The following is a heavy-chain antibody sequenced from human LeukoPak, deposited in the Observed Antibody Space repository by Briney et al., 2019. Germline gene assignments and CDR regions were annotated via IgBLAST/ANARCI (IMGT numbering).Heavy chain of an antibody. V-gene: IGHV1-2*02. Sequence: ASVKVSCKASGYTFTGYYMHWVRQAPGQGLEWMGWINPNSGGTNYAQKFQDRVTMTRDTSISTAYMELSRLRSDDTAVYYCARNNIFYDSSGYFDYWGQGTLVTVSS. CDR2: INPNSGGT. CDR1: GYTFTGYY. D-gene: IGHD3-22*01. CDR3: ARNNIFYDSSGYFDY. J-gene: IGHJ4*02.